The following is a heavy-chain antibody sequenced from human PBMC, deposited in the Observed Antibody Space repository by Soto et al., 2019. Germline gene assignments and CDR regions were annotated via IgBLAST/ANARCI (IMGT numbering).Heavy chain of an antibody. D-gene: IGHD1-1*01. CDR3: ARHWNAVTEAYFDY. V-gene: IGHV4-39*01. J-gene: IGHJ4*02. CDR2: IYYSGST. Sequence: SETLSLTCTVSGGSISSSSYYWGWIRQPPGKGLEWIGSIYYSGSTYYNPSLKSRVTISVDTSKNQFSLKLSSVTAADTAVYYCARHWNAVTEAYFDYWGQGTLVTVSS. CDR1: GGSISSSSYY.